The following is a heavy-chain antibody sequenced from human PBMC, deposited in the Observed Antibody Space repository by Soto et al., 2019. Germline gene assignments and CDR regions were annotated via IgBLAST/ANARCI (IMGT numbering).Heavy chain of an antibody. CDR1: GFTFSNAW. D-gene: IGHD2-2*01. J-gene: IGHJ6*02. CDR3: TTLYCSSTSCYHRGGVDYGMDV. CDR2: IKSKTDGGTT. Sequence: VGSLRLSCAASGFTFSNAWMSWVRQAPGKGLEWVGRIKSKTDGGTTDYAAPVKGRFTISRDDSKNTLYLQMNSLKTEDTAVYYCTTLYCSSTSCYHRGGVDYGMDVWGQGTTVTVSS. V-gene: IGHV3-15*01.